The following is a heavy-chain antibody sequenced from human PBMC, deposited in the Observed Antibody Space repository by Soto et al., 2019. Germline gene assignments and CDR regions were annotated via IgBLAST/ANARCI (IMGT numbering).Heavy chain of an antibody. CDR3: ARESWAYSGSPGDGMDV. CDR2: INSDGSST. V-gene: IGHV3-74*01. J-gene: IGHJ6*02. CDR1: GFTFSSYW. D-gene: IGHD1-26*01. Sequence: EVQLVESGGGLVQPGGSLRLSCAASGFTFSSYWMHWVRQAPGKGLVWVSRINSDGSSTSYADSVKGRFTISRDNAKNTLYLQMNRLRAEDTAVYYCARESWAYSGSPGDGMDVWGQGTTVTVSS.